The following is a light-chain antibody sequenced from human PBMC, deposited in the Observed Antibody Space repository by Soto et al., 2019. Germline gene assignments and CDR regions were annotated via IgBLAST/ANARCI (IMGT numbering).Light chain of an antibody. V-gene: IGKV1-5*03. CDR2: KAA. J-gene: IGKJ1*01. CDR1: DNIAPW. Sequence: DIQMTHSPSTLSASVGDRVAITCRASDNIAPWVAWYQQKPGKAPKLLIYKAANLADEVPSRFAGSGSGTDFTLTITRLQPDDFATYYCQHYNSFSRTFGQGTKV. CDR3: QHYNSFSRT.